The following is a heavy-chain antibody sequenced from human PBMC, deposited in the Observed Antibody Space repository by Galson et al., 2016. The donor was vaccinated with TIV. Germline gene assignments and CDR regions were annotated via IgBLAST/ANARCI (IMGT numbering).Heavy chain of an antibody. V-gene: IGHV4-39*01. Sequence: LSLTCSVSGASINNIEYYWGWIRQPPGKGLAWIGTIYYSGSTYYNPSLNGRVTVSVDTSKNLFSLKLTSVTAADTAVYFCARLGFTMIVGDWGQGTLVTVSS. D-gene: IGHD3-22*01. CDR2: IYYSGST. J-gene: IGHJ4*02. CDR3: ARLGFTMIVGD. CDR1: GASINNIEYY.